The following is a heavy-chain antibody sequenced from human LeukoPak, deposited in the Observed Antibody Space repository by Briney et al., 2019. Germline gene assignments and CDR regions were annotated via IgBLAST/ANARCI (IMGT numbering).Heavy chain of an antibody. V-gene: IGHV3-30-3*01. J-gene: IGHJ6*02. CDR3: ARDQGDATLVRGYYQYYNMDV. CDR2: MSYDGGDK. D-gene: IGHD5-24*01. CDR1: GFTFNNYA. Sequence: GGSLRLSCAASGFTFNNYAMHWVRQAPGKGLEWVAVMSYDGGDKYHADSVKDRFTISRDNSNNTLYLQMNSLRAEDTAVYYCARDQGDATLVRGYYQYYNMDVWGQGTTVTVSS.